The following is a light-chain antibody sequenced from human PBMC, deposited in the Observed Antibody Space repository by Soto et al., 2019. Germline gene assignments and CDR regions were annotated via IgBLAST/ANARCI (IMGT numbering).Light chain of an antibody. Sequence: EIVLTQSPGTLSLSPGERATLSCTTSQTVSSTYLAWYQQQPGHAPRLLIYGTSTRATDIPDRFSGSGSGTDFTLNISRLEPEDSAVYYCQQYGSSPWTFGQGTKVEIK. CDR2: GTS. CDR1: QTVSSTY. J-gene: IGKJ1*01. V-gene: IGKV3-20*01. CDR3: QQYGSSPWT.